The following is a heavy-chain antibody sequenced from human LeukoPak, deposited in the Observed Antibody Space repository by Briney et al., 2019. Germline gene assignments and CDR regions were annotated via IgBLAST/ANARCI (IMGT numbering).Heavy chain of an antibody. CDR2: IYGGGIT. Sequence: GGSLRLSCEASGFTVSSNYMSWVRQAPGKGLEWVSVIYGGGITHYADSVKGRFTISRDNSKNTLYLQMNSLRAEDTAVYYCAKGLDYYGSGSYQHWGQGTLVTVSS. D-gene: IGHD3-10*01. V-gene: IGHV3-53*01. CDR1: GFTVSSNY. J-gene: IGHJ1*01. CDR3: AKGLDYYGSGSYQH.